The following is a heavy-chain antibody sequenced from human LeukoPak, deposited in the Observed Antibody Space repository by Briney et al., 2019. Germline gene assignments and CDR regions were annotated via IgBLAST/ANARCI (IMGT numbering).Heavy chain of an antibody. D-gene: IGHD1-26*01. V-gene: IGHV4-39*07. Sequence: PSETLSLTCTVSGGSISSSSYYWGWIRQPPGKGLEWIGSIYYSGSTYYNPSLKSRVTISVDTSKNQFSLKLSSVTAADTAVYYCARDHHLLVPFDYWGQGTLVTVSS. CDR3: ARDHHLLVPFDY. J-gene: IGHJ4*02. CDR1: GGSISSSSYY. CDR2: IYYSGST.